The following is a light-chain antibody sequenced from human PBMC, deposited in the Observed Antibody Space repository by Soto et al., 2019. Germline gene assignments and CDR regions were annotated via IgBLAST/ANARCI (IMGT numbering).Light chain of an antibody. CDR1: QSVSSQ. CDR2: LAS. Sequence: DIQMTPSPSSLSASVGDRVTITCRASQSVSSQLSWYQQRPGKAPKLLIYLASSLQSGVPSRFSGSGSGTDFTLTISSLQPEDSAIYYCQQGYSMSWIFGQGTKVAI. V-gene: IGKV1-39*01. CDR3: QQGYSMSWI. J-gene: IGKJ1*01.